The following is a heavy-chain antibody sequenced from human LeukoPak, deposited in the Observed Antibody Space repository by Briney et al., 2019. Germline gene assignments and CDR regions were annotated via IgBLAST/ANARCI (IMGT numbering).Heavy chain of an antibody. CDR3: ARDLMRFGEYYYDSSGYSDAFDI. V-gene: IGHV4-30-4*01. Sequence: SETLSLTCTVSGGSISSGDYYWTWIRQPPGKGLEWIGYIYYSGTTYYNPSLKSRVTISVDTSKNQFSLKLSSVTAADTAVYYCARDLMRFGEYYYDSSGYSDAFDIWGQGTMVTVSS. CDR2: IYYSGTT. D-gene: IGHD3-22*01. CDR1: GGSISSGDYY. J-gene: IGHJ3*02.